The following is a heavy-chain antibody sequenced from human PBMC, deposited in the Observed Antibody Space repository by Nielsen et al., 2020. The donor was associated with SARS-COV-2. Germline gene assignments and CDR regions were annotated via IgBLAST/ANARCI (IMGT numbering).Heavy chain of an antibody. J-gene: IGHJ4*02. Sequence: VRQMPGKGLEWMGWINPNSGGTNYAQKFQGWVTMTRDTSISTAYMELSRLRSDDTAVYYCARGRYYDFWSGYYRGETFDYWGQGTLVTVSS. CDR2: INPNSGGT. V-gene: IGHV1-2*04. D-gene: IGHD3-3*01. CDR3: ARGRYYDFWSGYYRGETFDY.